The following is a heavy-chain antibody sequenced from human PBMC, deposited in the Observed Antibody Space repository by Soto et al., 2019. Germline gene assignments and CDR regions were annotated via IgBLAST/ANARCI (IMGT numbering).Heavy chain of an antibody. V-gene: IGHV1-69*02. D-gene: IGHD5-18*01. CDR3: GGGYSYGVDY. CDR1: GGTFSSYT. J-gene: IGHJ4*02. CDR2: IIPILGIA. Sequence: QVKLVQSGAEVKKPGSSVKVSCKASGGTFSSYTISWLRQAPGQGLEWMGRIIPILGIANYAQKFQGRVTITADKSTSTAYMELSSLRSEDTAVYYCGGGYSYGVDYWGQGTLVTVSS.